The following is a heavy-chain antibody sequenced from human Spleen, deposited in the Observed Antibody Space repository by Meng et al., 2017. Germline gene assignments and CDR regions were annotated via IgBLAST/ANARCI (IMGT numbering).Heavy chain of an antibody. CDR3: ARAGCSADCLPRGFNDGFDI. CDR2: TYYRSKWYN. D-gene: IGHD2-21*02. Sequence: SETLSLTCAISGDSVSSNSAAWSWIRQSPSRGLEWLGRTYYRSKWYNDYAVSVKSRITINPDTSKNQFSLQLNSVTPEDTAVYYCARAGCSADCLPRGFNDGFDIWGQGTMVTVSS. V-gene: IGHV6-1*01. CDR1: GDSVSSNSAA. J-gene: IGHJ3*02.